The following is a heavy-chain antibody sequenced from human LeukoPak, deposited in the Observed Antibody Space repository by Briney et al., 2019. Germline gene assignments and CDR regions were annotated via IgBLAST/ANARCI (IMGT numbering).Heavy chain of an antibody. J-gene: IGHJ3*02. V-gene: IGHV4-4*07. CDR3: AKVLVPAAFGAFCM. D-gene: IGHD2-2*01. Sequence: SDTLSLTCTLSGRSSTRYYWIWIRHPAGKALEWIGRFTGSTNYSTSRKSRVNMSVDTSKNQFSLQLSSVTAADTAVYYCAKVLVPAAFGAFCMWGQGRMVSVSS. CDR2: FTGST. CDR1: GRSSTRYY.